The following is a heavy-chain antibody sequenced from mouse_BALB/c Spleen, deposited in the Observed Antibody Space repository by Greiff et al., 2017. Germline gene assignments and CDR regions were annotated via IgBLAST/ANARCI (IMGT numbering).Heavy chain of an antibody. CDR1: GYTFTSYV. V-gene: IGHV1-14*01. CDR2: INPYNDGT. CDR3: AREGGSSYLAWFAY. Sequence: EVQLQQSGPELVKPGASVKMSCKASGYTFTSYVMHWVKQKPGQGLEWIGYINPYNDGTKYNEKFKGKATLTSDKSSSTAYMELSSLTSEDSAVYYCAREGGSSYLAWFAYWGQGTLVTVSA. J-gene: IGHJ3*01. D-gene: IGHD1-1*01.